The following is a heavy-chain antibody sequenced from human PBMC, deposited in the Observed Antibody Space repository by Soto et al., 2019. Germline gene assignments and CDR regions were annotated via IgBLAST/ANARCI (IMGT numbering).Heavy chain of an antibody. V-gene: IGHV1-2*02. CDR1: GYTFTGYY. Sequence: ASVKVSCKASGYTFTGYYMHWLRQAPGQGLEWMGWINPNSGGTKYAQKFQGRVTMTNDTSISTAYMELSRLGSDDTAVYYCARGDFDSSANYYAGWFGPWGQGTLVTVSS. CDR3: ARGDFDSSANYYAGWFGP. CDR2: INPNSGGT. J-gene: IGHJ5*02. D-gene: IGHD3-22*01.